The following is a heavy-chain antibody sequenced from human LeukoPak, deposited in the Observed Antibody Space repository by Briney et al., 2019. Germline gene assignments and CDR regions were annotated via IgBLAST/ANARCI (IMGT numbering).Heavy chain of an antibody. V-gene: IGHV3-30*02. CDR2: IRYDGSYN. J-gene: IGHJ4*02. Sequence: GGSLRLSCAASGFIFSSSGMHWVRQAPGKGLEWVAFIRYDGSYNYYADSVKGRFTMSRDSSKKTLYLQMNSLRVEDTAVYYCAKAMTTVTPFDYWGQGTLVTVSS. CDR1: GFIFSSSG. D-gene: IGHD4-17*01. CDR3: AKAMTTVTPFDY.